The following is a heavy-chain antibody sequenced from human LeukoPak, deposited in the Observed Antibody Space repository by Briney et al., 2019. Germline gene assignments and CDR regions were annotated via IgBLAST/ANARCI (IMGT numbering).Heavy chain of an antibody. CDR3: ARAIIAAAGSDAFDI. J-gene: IGHJ3*02. D-gene: IGHD6-13*01. Sequence: PSETLSLTCTVSGGSISSGGYYWSWIRRHPGKGLEWIGYIYYSGSTYYNPSLKSRVTISVDTSKNQFSLKLSSVTAADTAVYYCARAIIAAAGSDAFDIWGQGTMVTVSS. CDR1: GGSISSGGYY. CDR2: IYYSGST. V-gene: IGHV4-31*03.